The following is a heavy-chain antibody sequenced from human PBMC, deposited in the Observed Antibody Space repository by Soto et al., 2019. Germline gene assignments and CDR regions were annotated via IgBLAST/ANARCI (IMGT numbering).Heavy chain of an antibody. Sequence: SQTLSLTCAITGDSVSSNSAGWSWVRQSPSRGLEWLGRTYYRSKWYYEYAVSVRGRITINPDTSKNQYSLQLNSVTPEDTAVYFCARGEQYSGRIFDYWGQGTLVTVST. CDR3: ARGEQYSGRIFDY. V-gene: IGHV6-1*01. CDR1: GDSVSSNSAG. J-gene: IGHJ4*01. CDR2: TYYRSKWYY. D-gene: IGHD1-26*01.